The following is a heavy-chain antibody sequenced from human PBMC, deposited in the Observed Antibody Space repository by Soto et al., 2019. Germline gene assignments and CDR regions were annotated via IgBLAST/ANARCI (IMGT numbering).Heavy chain of an antibody. CDR3: AKGQNFDWLFFDY. Sequence: HPGGSLRLSCAASGFTFSSYGMHWVRQAPGKGLEWVAVISYDGGNKYYADSVKGRFTISRDNSKNTLYLQMNSLRAEDTAVYYCAKGQNFDWLFFDYWGQGTLVTVSS. CDR2: ISYDGGNK. J-gene: IGHJ4*02. D-gene: IGHD3-9*01. V-gene: IGHV3-30*18. CDR1: GFTFSSYG.